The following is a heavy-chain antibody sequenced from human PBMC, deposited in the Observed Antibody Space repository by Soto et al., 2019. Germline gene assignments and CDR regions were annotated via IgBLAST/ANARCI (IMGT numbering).Heavy chain of an antibody. CDR3: ARVRGGGGYCSSTSCYDPDY. D-gene: IGHD2-2*03. V-gene: IGHV3-11*06. Sequence: GGSLRLSCAASGFTFSDYYMGWIRQAPGKGLEWVSYISSSSSYTNYADSVKGRFTISRDNAKNSLYLQMNSLRAEDTAVYYCARVRGGGGYCSSTSCYDPDYWGQGTLVTVSS. CDR1: GFTFSDYY. CDR2: ISSSSSYT. J-gene: IGHJ4*02.